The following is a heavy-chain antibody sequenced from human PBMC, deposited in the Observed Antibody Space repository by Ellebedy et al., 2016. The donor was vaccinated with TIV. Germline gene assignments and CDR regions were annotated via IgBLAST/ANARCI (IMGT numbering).Heavy chain of an antibody. CDR1: GYTLTELS. Sequence: ASVKVSCXVSGYTLTELSMHWVRQAPGKGLEWMGGFDPEDGETIYAQKFQGRVTMTEDTSTDTAYMELSSLRSEDTAVYYCATSVVPAAYYYYNGMDVWGQGTTVTVSS. CDR2: FDPEDGET. V-gene: IGHV1-24*01. D-gene: IGHD2-2*01. J-gene: IGHJ6*02. CDR3: ATSVVPAAYYYYNGMDV.